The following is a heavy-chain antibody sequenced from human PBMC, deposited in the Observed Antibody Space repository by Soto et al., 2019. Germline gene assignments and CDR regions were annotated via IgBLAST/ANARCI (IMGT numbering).Heavy chain of an antibody. V-gene: IGHV3-23*01. Sequence: EVQLLESGGGLVQPGGSLRLSCAASGFTFSSYAMSWVRQAPGKGLEWVSAISGSGGSTYYADSVKGRFTISRDNSKNKVYLQMNSLRAEDTAVYYCAKGGGGDYDYSWEDDGAFDIWGQGTMVTVSS. CDR1: GFTFSSYA. CDR3: AKGGGGDYDYSWEDDGAFDI. CDR2: ISGSGGST. J-gene: IGHJ3*02. D-gene: IGHD3-16*01.